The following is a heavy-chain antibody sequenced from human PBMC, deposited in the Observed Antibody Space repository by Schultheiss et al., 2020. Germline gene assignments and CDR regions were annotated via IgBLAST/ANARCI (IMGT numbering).Heavy chain of an antibody. Sequence: GESLKISCKGSGDSFTNYWIGWVRQVPGKGLEWMGIIYPVDSDTRYSPSFRGQVTISADKSINTAYLQWSSLKASDTAIYYCARPVQSGSGTYSGVDSWGQGTLVTVSS. J-gene: IGHJ4*02. V-gene: IGHV5-51*01. CDR3: ARPVQSGSGTYSGVDS. D-gene: IGHD3-10*01. CDR1: GDSFTNYW. CDR2: IYPVDSDT.